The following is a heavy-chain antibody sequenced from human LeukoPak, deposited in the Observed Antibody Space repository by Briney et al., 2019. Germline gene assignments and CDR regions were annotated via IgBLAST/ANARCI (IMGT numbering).Heavy chain of an antibody. CDR2: IYPADSDT. V-gene: IGHV5-51*01. Sequence: GESLKISCKVSGNSFANYWIGWVRQMPGKGLEWMGLIYPADSDTRYSPSFQGQVTISADKSISTAYLQWSSLEASDTAMYFCARHEVGATDFWGQGTLVTVSS. J-gene: IGHJ4*02. CDR3: ARHEVGATDF. D-gene: IGHD1-26*01. CDR1: GNSFANYW.